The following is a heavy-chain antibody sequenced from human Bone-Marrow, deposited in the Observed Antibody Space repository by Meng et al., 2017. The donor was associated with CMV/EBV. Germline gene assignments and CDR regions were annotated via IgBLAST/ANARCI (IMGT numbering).Heavy chain of an antibody. CDR1: GGTFSSYA. Sequence: SVKVSCKASGGTFSSYAISWVRQAPGQGLEWMGGIIPIFGTANYAQKFQGRVTITTDESTSTAYMELSSLRSEDTAVYYCARDRIPYNWNYVGYWGQGHLVTVSS. J-gene: IGHJ4*02. D-gene: IGHD1-20*01. V-gene: IGHV1-69*05. CDR2: IIPIFGTA. CDR3: ARDRIPYNWNYVGY.